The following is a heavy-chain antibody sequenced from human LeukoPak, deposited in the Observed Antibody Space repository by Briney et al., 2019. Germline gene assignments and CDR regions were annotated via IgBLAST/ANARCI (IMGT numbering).Heavy chain of an antibody. V-gene: IGHV3-30*02. CDR1: GFTFSSYA. CDR3: AKDNGRSGTYPRYFDF. D-gene: IGHD1-26*01. Sequence: GGSLRLSCAASGFTFSSYAMHWVRQAPGKGLEWVAFIRYDGSDKYYADSVKDRFTISRDNSKNTLYLQMNSLRPEDTAVYYCAKDNGRSGTYPRYFDFWGQGTLVTVSS. CDR2: IRYDGSDK. J-gene: IGHJ4*02.